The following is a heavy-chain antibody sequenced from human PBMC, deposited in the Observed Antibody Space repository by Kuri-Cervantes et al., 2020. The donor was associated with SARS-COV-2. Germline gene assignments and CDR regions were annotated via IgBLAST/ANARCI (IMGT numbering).Heavy chain of an antibody. J-gene: IGHJ6*02. CDR3: ARDLLDDLVVKSARRNYYYAMDV. CDR2: INPNSGGT. V-gene: IGHV1-2*04. D-gene: IGHD2-2*01. Sequence: ASVKVSCKASGYIFTGYYIHWVRQAPGQGLEWMGWINPNSGGTNSAQEFQGWVTMTRDTSISTVYMELSRLRSHDTAVYFCARDLLDDLVVKSARRNYYYAMDVWGQGTTVTVSS. CDR1: GYIFTGYY.